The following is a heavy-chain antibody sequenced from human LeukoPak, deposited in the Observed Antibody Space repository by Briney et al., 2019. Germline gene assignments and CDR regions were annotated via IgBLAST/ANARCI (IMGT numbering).Heavy chain of an antibody. J-gene: IGHJ5*02. CDR1: GGSITGYS. CDR3: VRGPYGSSISNWFDP. V-gene: IGHV4-59*01. D-gene: IGHD3-10*01. Sequence: PSETLSLTCSVSGGSITGYSWSWIRQTPGKGLEWIGYIYYNGDTHYNPSLNSRLSMSVDTPNKQFSLNLRSVTAADTAVYYCVRGPYGSSISNWFDPWGQGLLVTVSS. CDR2: IYYNGDT.